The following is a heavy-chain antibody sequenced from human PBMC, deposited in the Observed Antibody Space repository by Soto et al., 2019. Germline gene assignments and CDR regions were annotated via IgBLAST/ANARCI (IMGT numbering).Heavy chain of an antibody. V-gene: IGHV3-23*01. D-gene: IGHD3-16*01. CDR2: ISGSGGST. J-gene: IGHJ6*02. CDR1: GFTFRSYA. CDR3: AKDISWGFHYDYGMDV. Sequence: GGSLRLSCAASGFTFRSYAMNWVRQAPGKGLEWVSGISGSGGSTYFADSAKGRFTISRDNSKNTLYLQMNSLRAEDTAVYYCAKDISWGFHYDYGMDVWGQGTTVTVSS.